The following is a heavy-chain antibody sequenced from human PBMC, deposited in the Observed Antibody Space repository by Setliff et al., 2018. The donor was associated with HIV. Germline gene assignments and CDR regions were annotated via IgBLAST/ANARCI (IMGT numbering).Heavy chain of an antibody. J-gene: IGHJ4*02. V-gene: IGHV4-38-2*02. CDR3: MRGRSITIFGVAYSDF. CDR2: VYHSGTT. D-gene: IGHD3-3*01. CDR1: GYSISTAYY. Sequence: SETLSLTCPVSGYSISTAYYWGWIRQPPGKGLEWIGSVYHSGTTYYNPSLKSRVTISVDMSNNQFSLKVTSVTAADTAVYYCMRGRSITIFGVAYSDFWGQGTQVTVSS.